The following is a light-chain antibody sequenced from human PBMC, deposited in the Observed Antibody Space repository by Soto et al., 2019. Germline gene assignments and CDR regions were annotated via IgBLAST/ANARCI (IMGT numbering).Light chain of an antibody. Sequence: QSALTQPASVSGSPGQSITISCTGTSSDVGYYNYVSWYQQHPGKAPKLIIYEVTNRPSGVSDRFSGSKSGNTASLTISGFRVEDEANFYCSSYTRSRIYVFGPGPKVTVL. CDR1: SSDVGYYNY. J-gene: IGLJ1*01. V-gene: IGLV2-14*01. CDR3: SSYTRSRIYV. CDR2: EVT.